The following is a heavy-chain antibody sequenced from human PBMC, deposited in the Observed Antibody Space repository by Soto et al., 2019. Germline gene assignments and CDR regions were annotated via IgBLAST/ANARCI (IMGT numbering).Heavy chain of an antibody. CDR2: IYYSGST. D-gene: IGHD3-3*01. V-gene: IGHV4-59*08. CDR3: SRYDFWSGYSASYGMDV. CDR1: GGSISSYY. Sequence: PSETLSLTCTVSGGSISSYYWSWIRQPPGKGLEWIGYIYYSGSTNYNPSLKSRVTISVDTSTNQFSLKLSSVTAADTAVYYCSRYDFWSGYSASYGMDVWGQGTTVTVSS. J-gene: IGHJ6*02.